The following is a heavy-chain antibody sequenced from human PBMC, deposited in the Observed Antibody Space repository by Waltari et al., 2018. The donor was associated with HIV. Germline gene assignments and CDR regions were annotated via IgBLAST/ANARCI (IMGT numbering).Heavy chain of an antibody. Sequence: EVQLVESGGDLVQPGRSLRPSCAASGFSFDDFTMHWVRQGSGKGLGWVAGISWNSDSIGYANSVKGRFTISIDNAKKSLSLQMNILRPEVTAVYYCAKARSGNSWYDGYQVDYSGQGTGVTDSS. V-gene: IGHV3-9*01. J-gene: IGHJ4*02. D-gene: IGHD6-13*01. CDR1: GFSFDDFT. CDR3: AKARSGNSWYDGYQVDY. CDR2: ISWNSDSI.